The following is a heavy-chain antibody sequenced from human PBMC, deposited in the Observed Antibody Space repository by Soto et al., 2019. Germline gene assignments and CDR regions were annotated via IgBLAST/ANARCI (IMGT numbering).Heavy chain of an antibody. J-gene: IGHJ3*02. CDR3: ARDIYSYGSVGTPDI. CDR1: GFTFSDYY. V-gene: IGHV3-30-3*01. D-gene: IGHD5-18*01. CDR2: ISNDGNRQ. Sequence: SLRLSCATSGFTFSDYYMHWVRQAPGKGLEWVAAISNDGNRQLYADSVKDRFTISRDNSRNTLDLQMNNLRTEDTGVYFCARDIYSYGSVGTPDIWGQGTMVTVSS.